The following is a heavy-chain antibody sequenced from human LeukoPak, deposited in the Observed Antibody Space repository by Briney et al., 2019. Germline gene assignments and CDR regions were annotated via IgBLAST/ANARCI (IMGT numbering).Heavy chain of an antibody. Sequence: PGGSLRLSCAASGFTFSSYSMNWVRQAPGKGLEWVSYISSSGSTIYYADSVKGRFTISRDNAKNSLYLQMNSLRAEDTAVYYCARTIRRVVVMPNYFDYWGQGTLVTVSS. V-gene: IGHV3-48*04. CDR2: ISSSGSTI. J-gene: IGHJ4*02. CDR3: ARTIRRVVVMPNYFDY. D-gene: IGHD3-22*01. CDR1: GFTFSSYS.